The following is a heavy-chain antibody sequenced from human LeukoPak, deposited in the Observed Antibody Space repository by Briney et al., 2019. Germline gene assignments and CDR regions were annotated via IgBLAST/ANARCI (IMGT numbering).Heavy chain of an antibody. J-gene: IGHJ4*02. CDR1: GGSISSYY. CDR3: ARYSYGGLYFGY. V-gene: IGHV4-59*01. CDR2: IYGDGST. D-gene: IGHD5-18*01. Sequence: PSETLSLTCTVSGGSISSYYWSWIRQPPGKGLEWIGYIYGDGSTIYNPSLRSRVSISLHTSKTQFSLNLSSVTAADTAVYYCARYSYGGLYFGYWGQGTQVAVSS.